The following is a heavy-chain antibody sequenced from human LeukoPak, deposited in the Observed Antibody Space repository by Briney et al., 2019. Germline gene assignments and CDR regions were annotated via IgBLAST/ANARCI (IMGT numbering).Heavy chain of an antibody. V-gene: IGHV3-66*02. CDR3: AKDRVVFNRNYAYYFDY. J-gene: IGHJ4*02. CDR1: GFTFSDYN. CDR2: IYNGGST. Sequence: GGSLRLSCAASGFTFSDYNMSWVRQAPGKGLEWVSVIYNGGSTYYADSVKSRFTISRDNSKNTLYLQMNSRRAEDTAVYHCAKDRVVFNRNYAYYFDYWGQGALVTVSS. D-gene: IGHD1-7*01.